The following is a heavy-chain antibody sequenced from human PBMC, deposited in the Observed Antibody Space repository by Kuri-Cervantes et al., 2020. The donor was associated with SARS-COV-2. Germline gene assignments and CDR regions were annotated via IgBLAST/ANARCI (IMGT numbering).Heavy chain of an antibody. CDR1: GFTFSSYA. D-gene: IGHD4-17*01. J-gene: IGHJ4*02. CDR3: ARDLVGGDYCIPYYFDY. V-gene: IGHV3-30-3*01. CDR2: ISYDGSNK. Sequence: GESLKISCAASGFTFSSYAMHWVRQAPGKGLEWVAVISYDGSNKYYADSVKGRFTISRDNAKDSLYLQMNSLRAEDTAVYYCARDLVGGDYCIPYYFDYWGQGTLVTVSS.